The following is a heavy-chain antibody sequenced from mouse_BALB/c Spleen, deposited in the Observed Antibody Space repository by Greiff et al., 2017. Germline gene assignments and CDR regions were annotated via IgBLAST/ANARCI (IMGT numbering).Heavy chain of an antibody. CDR3: ARSGGSRAGFAY. V-gene: IGHV1-9*01. J-gene: IGHJ3*01. Sequence: QVQLQQSGAELMKPGASVKISCKATGYTFSSYWIEWVKQRPGHGLEWIGEILPGSGSTNYNEKFKGKATFTADTSSNTAYMQLSSLTSEDSAVYYCARSGGSRAGFAYWGQGTLVTVSA. CDR2: ILPGSGST. CDR1: GYTFSSYW. D-gene: IGHD1-1*01.